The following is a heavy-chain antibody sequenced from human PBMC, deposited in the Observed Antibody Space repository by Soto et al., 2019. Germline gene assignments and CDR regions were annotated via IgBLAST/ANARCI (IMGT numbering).Heavy chain of an antibody. D-gene: IGHD3-10*01. CDR3: ARVFDYYGSGSYYTSWFDP. V-gene: IGHV4-59*08. Sequence: SETLSLTCTVSGGSISSYYWSWIRQPPGKGLEWIGYIYYSGSTNYNPSLKSRVTISVDTSKNQFSLKLSSVTAADTAVYYCARVFDYYGSGSYYTSWFDPWGQGTLVTVSS. CDR1: GGSISSYY. J-gene: IGHJ5*02. CDR2: IYYSGST.